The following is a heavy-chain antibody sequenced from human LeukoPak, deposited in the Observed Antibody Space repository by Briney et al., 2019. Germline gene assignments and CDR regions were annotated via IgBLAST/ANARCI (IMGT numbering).Heavy chain of an antibody. D-gene: IGHD3-22*01. CDR1: GYTLTELS. CDR3: ATEWLLQGGNAFDI. V-gene: IGHV1-24*01. CDR2: FDPEDGET. J-gene: IGHJ3*02. Sequence: ASVKVSCKVSGYTLTELSMHWVRQAPGKGLGWMGGFDPEDGETIYAQKFQGRVTMTEDTSTDTAYMELSSLRSEDTAVYYCATEWLLQGGNAFDIWGQRTMVTVSS.